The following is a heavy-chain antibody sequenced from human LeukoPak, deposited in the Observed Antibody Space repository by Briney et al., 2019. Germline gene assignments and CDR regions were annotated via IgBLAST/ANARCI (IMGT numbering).Heavy chain of an antibody. CDR2: ISWDGGST. CDR3: AKDIRGSTSWYGLDY. V-gene: IGHV3-43D*03. D-gene: IGHD2-2*01. CDR1: GFTFDDYA. J-gene: IGHJ4*02. Sequence: GGSLRLSCAASGFTFDDYAMHWVRQAPGKGLEWVSLISWDGGSTYYADSVKGRFTISRDNSKNSLFLQMNSLRPEDTALYYCAKDIRGSTSWYGLDYWGQGTLVTVSS.